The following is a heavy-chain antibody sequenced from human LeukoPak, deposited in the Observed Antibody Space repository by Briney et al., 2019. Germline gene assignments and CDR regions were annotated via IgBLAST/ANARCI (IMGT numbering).Heavy chain of an antibody. CDR2: IYYTGTT. CDR3: ATGKYYYDISGYPEYYFDY. Sequence: LRLSCAASGFTFSSYAMSWVRQAPGKGLEWIGYIYYTGTTNYNPSLKSRVTMSLDTSKNQVSLRLSSVTAADTAVYFCATGKYYYDISGYPEYYFDYWGQGALVTVSS. D-gene: IGHD3-22*01. J-gene: IGHJ4*02. V-gene: IGHV4-30-4*08. CDR1: GFTFSSYA.